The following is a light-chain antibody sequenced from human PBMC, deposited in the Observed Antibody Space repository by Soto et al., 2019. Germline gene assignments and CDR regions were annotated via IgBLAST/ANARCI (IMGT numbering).Light chain of an antibody. CDR2: GAS. J-gene: IGKJ3*01. Sequence: EIVLTQSPGTLSLSPGEGATLSGLASQSVSSSYLAWYQQKPGQAPRLLISGASNRAAGTPDRFSGSGSGTEFTLTISSLQSEDFAVYYCQQYHNWPPTFGPGTKVDI. V-gene: IGKV3-20*01. CDR3: QQYHNWPPT. CDR1: QSVSSSY.